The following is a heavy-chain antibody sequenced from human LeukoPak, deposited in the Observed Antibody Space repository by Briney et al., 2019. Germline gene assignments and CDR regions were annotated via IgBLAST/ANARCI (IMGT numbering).Heavy chain of an antibody. J-gene: IGHJ6*03. D-gene: IGHD1-26*01. CDR1: GGSISSYY. CDR3: ARHGGGSYHYYYYMDV. CDR2: IYTSGST. V-gene: IGHV4-4*09. Sequence: SETLSLTCTVSGGSISSYYWSWIRQPPGKGLEWIAYIYTSGSTNYNPSLKSRVTISVGTSKNQISLKLSSVTAADTAVYYCARHGGGSYHYYYYMDVWGKGTTVTVSS.